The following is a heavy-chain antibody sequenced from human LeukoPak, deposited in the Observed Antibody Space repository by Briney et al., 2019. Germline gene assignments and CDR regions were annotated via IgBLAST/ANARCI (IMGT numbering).Heavy chain of an antibody. D-gene: IGHD3-16*01. J-gene: IGHJ4*02. CDR1: RFTFSNYA. CDR3: ARLGDLEEAAPLDY. V-gene: IGHV3-23*01. Sequence: QAGGSLRLSCAASRFTFSNYAMSWVRQAPGTGLEWVSRISGSGDTTYYADSVKGRFTISRDNSKNTLFLQMNSLRVDDSAVYYCARLGDLEEAAPLDYWGQGTLVTVSS. CDR2: ISGSGDTT.